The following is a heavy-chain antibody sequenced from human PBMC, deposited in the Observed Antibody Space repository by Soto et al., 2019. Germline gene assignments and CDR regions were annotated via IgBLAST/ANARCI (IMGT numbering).Heavy chain of an antibody. CDR3: ARGLISGSHYSGGLYYFDS. CDR2: INHSGSA. J-gene: IGHJ4*02. Sequence: QVQLQQSGAGLLKPSETLSLTCDVYGGSFSGYIWTWIRQTPGKGLQWIGQINHSGSANYNPSLKSRVTISVHTSNSQCSLELNSVTAADTAVYYCARGLISGSHYSGGLYYFDSWGQGTQVTFSS. CDR1: GGSFSGYI. V-gene: IGHV4-34*01. D-gene: IGHD1-26*01.